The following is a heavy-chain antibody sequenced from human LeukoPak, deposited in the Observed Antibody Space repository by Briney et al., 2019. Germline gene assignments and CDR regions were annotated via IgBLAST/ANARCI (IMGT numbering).Heavy chain of an antibody. CDR3: ARDPGPYYESGGAYAY. D-gene: IGHD3-22*01. V-gene: IGHV1-69*01. J-gene: IGHJ4*02. Sequence: ASAKVSCKASGGTFSNYAISWVRQAPGQGLEWMGGIMSLFDTADYAQKFQGRLTITADESTSTAYMELSSLRADDTAVYYCARDPGPYYESGGAYAYWGQGTLVTVSS. CDR2: IMSLFDTA. CDR1: GGTFSNYA.